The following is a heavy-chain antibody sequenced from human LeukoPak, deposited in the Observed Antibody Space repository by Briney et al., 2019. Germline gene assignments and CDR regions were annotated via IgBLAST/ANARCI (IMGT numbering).Heavy chain of an antibody. CDR2: ISYDGSNK. J-gene: IGHJ4*02. D-gene: IGHD3-22*01. Sequence: GGSLRLSCAASGFTFSSYGMHWVRQAPGKGLEWVAVISYDGSNKYYADSVKGRFTISRDNSKNTLYLQMNSLRAEDTAVYYCAKDSSGSLDYWGQGTLVTVSS. CDR1: GFTFSSYG. CDR3: AKDSSGSLDY. V-gene: IGHV3-30*18.